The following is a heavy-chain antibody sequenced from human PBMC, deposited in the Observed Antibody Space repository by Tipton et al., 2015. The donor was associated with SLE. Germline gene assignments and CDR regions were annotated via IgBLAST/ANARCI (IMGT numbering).Heavy chain of an antibody. CDR2: IYDNGNT. V-gene: IGHV4-59*02. J-gene: IGHJ3*01. CDR3: AKALWADKDFVVMPPAIRLRAFDV. D-gene: IGHD2-15*01. CDR1: GASVTHYY. Sequence: TLSLTCTVSGASVTHYYWSWIRQPPGKGLEWIGYIYDNGNTNYNPSLKSRVTISMDTSMNHFALKLISVTGADTAVYYCAKALWADKDFVVMPPAIRLRAFDVWGRGTTVTVPS.